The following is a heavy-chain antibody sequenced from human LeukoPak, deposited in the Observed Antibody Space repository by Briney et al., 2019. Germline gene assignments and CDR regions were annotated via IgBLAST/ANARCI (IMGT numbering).Heavy chain of an antibody. CDR2: ISGSGGST. D-gene: IGHD3-22*01. Sequence: GGSLRLSCAASGFTFGSYAMSWVRQAPGKGLEWVSAISGSGGSTYYADSVKGRFTISRDNSKNTLYLQMNSLRAEDTAVYYCAKAPYYYDSSGYSPFDYWGQGTLVTVSS. J-gene: IGHJ4*02. CDR3: AKAPYYYDSSGYSPFDY. CDR1: GFTFGSYA. V-gene: IGHV3-23*01.